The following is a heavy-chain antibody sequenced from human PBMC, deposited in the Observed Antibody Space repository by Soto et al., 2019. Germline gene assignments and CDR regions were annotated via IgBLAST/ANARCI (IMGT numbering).Heavy chain of an antibody. CDR3: ASARIVGVPSAISILWFDP. CDR2: IIPIFGTA. V-gene: IGHV1-69*01. CDR1: GGTFSSYA. J-gene: IGHJ5*02. Sequence: QVQLVQSGAEVKKPGSSVKVSCKASGGTFSSYAISWVRQAPGQGLEWMGGIIPIFGTANYAQKFQGRVTITADESTSTAYMELSSLRSEDTAVYYCASARIVGVPSAISILWFDPWGQGTLVTVSS. D-gene: IGHD2-2*01.